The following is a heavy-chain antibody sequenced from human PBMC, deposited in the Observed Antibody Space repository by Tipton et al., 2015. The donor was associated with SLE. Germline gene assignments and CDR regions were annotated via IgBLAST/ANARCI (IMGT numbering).Heavy chain of an antibody. Sequence: TLSLTCTVPGGSVSSYYWSWIRQPPGKGLEWIGYIYFSGATSYNPSLQSRVSISVDTSKNQVSLELSSVTAADTAMYYCARHLDYDSSQAWFDPWGQGTLVTVSS. D-gene: IGHD3-22*01. CDR2: IYFSGAT. CDR3: ARHLDYDSSQAWFDP. J-gene: IGHJ5*02. V-gene: IGHV4-59*08. CDR1: GGSVSSYY.